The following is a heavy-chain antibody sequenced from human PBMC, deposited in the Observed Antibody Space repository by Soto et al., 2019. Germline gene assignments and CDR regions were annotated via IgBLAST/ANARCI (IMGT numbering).Heavy chain of an antibody. J-gene: IGHJ6*02. V-gene: IGHV1-69*01. Sequence: QVQLVQSGAEVKKPGSSVKVSCKASGGTFSSYAISWVRQAPGQGLEWMGGIIPIFGTANYAQKFQGRVTITAEDSTSTAYMELSSLRSEDTAVYYCASKRAGSVGGDYYYYGMDVWGQGTTVTVSS. CDR2: IIPIFGTA. CDR3: ASKRAGSVGGDYYYYGMDV. CDR1: GGTFSSYA. D-gene: IGHD6-13*01.